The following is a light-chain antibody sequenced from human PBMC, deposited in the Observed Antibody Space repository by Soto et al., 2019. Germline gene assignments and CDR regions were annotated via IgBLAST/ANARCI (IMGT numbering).Light chain of an antibody. J-gene: IGLJ1*01. CDR1: SSNIGSNT. CDR2: SNN. V-gene: IGLV1-44*01. CDR3: AAWDDSLNGYV. Sequence: QSVLTQPPSASGTPGQRVTISCSGSSSNIGSNTVNWYQQLPGTAPKLLNYSNNQRPSGVPDRFSGSKSGTSASLAISGLQSEDEADYYCAAWDDSLNGYVFGTGTQVTVL.